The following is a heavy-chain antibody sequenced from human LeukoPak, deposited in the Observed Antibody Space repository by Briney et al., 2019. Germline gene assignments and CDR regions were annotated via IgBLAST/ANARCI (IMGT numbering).Heavy chain of an antibody. J-gene: IGHJ4*02. D-gene: IGHD3-22*01. V-gene: IGHV3-33*01. CDR3: ARDLPYDSSGYPLDY. Sequence: GGSPRLSCAASGFTFSSYGMHWVRQAPGKGLEWVAVIWYDGSNKYYADSVKGRFTISRDNSKNTLYLQMNSLRAEDTAVYYCARDLPYDSSGYPLDYWGQGTLVTVSS. CDR2: IWYDGSNK. CDR1: GFTFSSYG.